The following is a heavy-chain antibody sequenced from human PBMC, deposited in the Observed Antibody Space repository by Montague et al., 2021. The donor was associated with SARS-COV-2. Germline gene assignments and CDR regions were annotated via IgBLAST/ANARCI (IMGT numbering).Heavy chain of an antibody. J-gene: IGHJ4*02. CDR3: ARDLGGAAAGNFDY. V-gene: IGHV3-66*01. Sequence: SLRLSCAASGFTVSRNYMSWVRQAPGKGLEWVSVIYSGGSTYYADPVKXRFTISRDNSKNTLYLQMNSLRAEDTAVYYCARDLGGAAAGNFDYWGQGTLVTVSS. D-gene: IGHD6-13*01. CDR2: IYSGGST. CDR1: GFTVSRNY.